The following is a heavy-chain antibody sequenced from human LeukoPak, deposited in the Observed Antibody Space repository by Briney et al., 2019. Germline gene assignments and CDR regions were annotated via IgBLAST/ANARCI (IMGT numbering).Heavy chain of an antibody. J-gene: IGHJ4*02. CDR1: RFTFNTYA. CDR2: ISGNGDIT. D-gene: IGHD2-15*01. CDR3: ARVKRGCSGGSCYSYDY. V-gene: IGHV3-23*01. Sequence: GGSLRLSCAASRFTFNTYAVNWVRQAPGKGLEWVSAISGNGDITYYADSVRGRFTISRDNSKNTLYLQMNSLRAEDTAVYYCARVKRGCSGGSCYSYDYWGQGTLVTVSS.